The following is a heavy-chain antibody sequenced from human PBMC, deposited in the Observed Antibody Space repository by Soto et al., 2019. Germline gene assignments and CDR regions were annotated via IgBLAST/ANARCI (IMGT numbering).Heavy chain of an antibody. D-gene: IGHD1-26*01. V-gene: IGHV4-31*03. CDR3: ARAIGTVRCSNCDY. J-gene: IGHJ4*02. CDR1: GGSISTVGHY. CDR2: IYHTAST. Sequence: SETLSLTCSVSGGSISTVGHYWTWIRQPPGKGLEWIGSIYHTASTYYSKSLRSRLTMSVDTSKSQFSLRLSSVTAADAAEHYCARAIGTVRCSNCDYSGQGSLVTVSS.